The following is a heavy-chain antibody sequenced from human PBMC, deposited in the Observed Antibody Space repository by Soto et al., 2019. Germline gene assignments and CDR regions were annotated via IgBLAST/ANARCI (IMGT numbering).Heavy chain of an antibody. J-gene: IGHJ1*01. D-gene: IGHD3-16*01. CDR1: GFTFRSYV. V-gene: IGHV3-30*19. CDR2: TSYDGSDK. Sequence: QVQLVESGGGVVQPGTSLRVSCVGSGFTFRSYVMHWVRQAPGKGLEWVALTSYDGSDKYYDDSVRGRFTISRDNSRNTVDLQRDSLRLEDTARYYCARWGTTGGLDVWGQGTLVSVSS. CDR3: ARWGTTGGLDV.